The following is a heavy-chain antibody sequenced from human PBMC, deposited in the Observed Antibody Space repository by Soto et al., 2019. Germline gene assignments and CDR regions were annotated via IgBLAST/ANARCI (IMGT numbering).Heavy chain of an antibody. V-gene: IGHV4-39*02. D-gene: IGHD3-10*01. CDR3: ARRGAGYYGSGSSRFDP. J-gene: IGHJ5*02. Sequence: QLQLQESGPGLVKPSETLSLTCTVSGGSISSSSYYWGWIRQPPGKGLEWIGSIYYSGSTYYNPSLKRRSTISVDTSKYHFSLKLSAVTATDTGVYHCARRGAGYYGSGSSRFDPWGQGTLVTVSS. CDR1: GGSISSSSYY. CDR2: IYYSGST.